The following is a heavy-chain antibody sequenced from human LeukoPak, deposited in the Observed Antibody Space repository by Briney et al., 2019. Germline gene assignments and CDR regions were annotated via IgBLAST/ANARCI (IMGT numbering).Heavy chain of an antibody. Sequence: SETLSLTRTVSGGSISSHYWSWIRQPPGKGLEWIGYFHYSGSTNYNPSLKSRVTISVDTSNNQFSLKLSSVTAADTAVYYCARHKYYDSSGPPFDYWGQGTLVTVSS. CDR1: GGSISSHY. V-gene: IGHV4-59*08. J-gene: IGHJ4*02. CDR2: FHYSGST. CDR3: ARHKYYDSSGPPFDY. D-gene: IGHD3-22*01.